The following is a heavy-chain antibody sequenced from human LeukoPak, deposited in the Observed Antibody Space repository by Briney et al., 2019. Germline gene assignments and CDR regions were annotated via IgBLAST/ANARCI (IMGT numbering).Heavy chain of an antibody. CDR1: GYSFTSYW. J-gene: IGHJ4*02. D-gene: IGHD4-11*01. CDR2: IDPSDSYT. V-gene: IGHV5-10-1*01. Sequence: GGSLKISCKGSGYSFTSYWIGWVRQMPGKGLEWMGRIDPSDSYTNYSPSFQGHVTISADKSISTAYLQWSSLKASDTAMYYCARQGYSNFDYWGQGTLVTVSS. CDR3: ARQGYSNFDY.